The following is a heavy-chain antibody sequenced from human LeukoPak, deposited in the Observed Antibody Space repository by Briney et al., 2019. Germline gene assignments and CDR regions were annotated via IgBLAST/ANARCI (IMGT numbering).Heavy chain of an antibody. D-gene: IGHD5-18*01. V-gene: IGHV4-59*12. CDR1: GGSISSYY. Sequence: SETLSLTCTVSGGSISSYYWSWIRQPPGKGLEWIGYIYYSGSTNCNPSLKSRVTISVDTSKNQFSLKLSSVTAADTAVYYCARDPEVDTGTGPRFDYWGQGTLVTVSS. J-gene: IGHJ4*02. CDR2: IYYSGST. CDR3: ARDPEVDTGTGPRFDY.